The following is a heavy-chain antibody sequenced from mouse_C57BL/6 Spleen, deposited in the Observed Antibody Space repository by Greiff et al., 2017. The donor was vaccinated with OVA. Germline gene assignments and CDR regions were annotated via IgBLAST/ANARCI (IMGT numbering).Heavy chain of an antibody. CDR1: GYAFTNYL. CDR3: ARGGDDYDERFAY. CDR2: INPGSGGT. V-gene: IGHV1-54*01. Sequence: VQLQQSGAELVRPGTSVKVSCKASGYAFTNYLIEWVKQRPGQGLEWIGVINPGSGGTNYNEKFKGKATLTADKSSSTAYMQLSSLTSEDSAVYFCARGGDDYDERFAYWGQGTLVTVSA. J-gene: IGHJ3*01. D-gene: IGHD2-4*01.